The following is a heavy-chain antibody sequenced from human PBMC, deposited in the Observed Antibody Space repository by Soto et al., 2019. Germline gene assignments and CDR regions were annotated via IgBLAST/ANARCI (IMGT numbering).Heavy chain of an antibody. V-gene: IGHV4-31*03. D-gene: IGHD6-13*01. CDR2: IYYSGST. CDR1: GGSISSGGYY. CDR3: ARAYRSSSWYRAYYYYYGMDV. Sequence: TLSLTCTVSGGSISSGGYYWSWIRQHPGKGLEWIGYIYYSGSTYYNPSLKSRVTISVDTSKNQFSLKLSSVTAADTAVYYCARAYRSSSWYRAYYYYYGMDVWGQGTTVTVSS. J-gene: IGHJ6*02.